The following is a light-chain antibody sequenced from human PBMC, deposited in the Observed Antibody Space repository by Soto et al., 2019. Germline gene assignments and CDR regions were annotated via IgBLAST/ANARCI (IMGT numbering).Light chain of an antibody. CDR1: QSMGTY. CDR3: QQSYITPYT. V-gene: IGKV1-39*01. J-gene: IGKJ2*01. Sequence: DIQMTQSPSSLSASVGDRVTITCRASQSMGTYLNWYQQQPGKAPNLLIYDTSSLQSGVPSRLSGTASGTEFTLTISSLQPEDSATYYCQQSYITPYTFGQRTILEIK. CDR2: DTS.